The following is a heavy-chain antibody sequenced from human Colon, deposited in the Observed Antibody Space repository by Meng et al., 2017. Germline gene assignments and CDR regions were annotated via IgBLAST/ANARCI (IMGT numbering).Heavy chain of an antibody. CDR1: GGSIISSNW. CDR2: INHSGIT. CDR3: ATGVGATTA. V-gene: IGHV4-4*02. J-gene: IGHJ4*02. Sequence: QLQLQESGPGRAKPSGPLSLTCSVSGGSIISSNWWIWVRQSPAKGLEWXGEINHSGITNYQPSLKSRATISIDTSKQQFSLRLNSVTVADTAIYFCATGVGATTAWGQGTLVTVSS. D-gene: IGHD1-26*01.